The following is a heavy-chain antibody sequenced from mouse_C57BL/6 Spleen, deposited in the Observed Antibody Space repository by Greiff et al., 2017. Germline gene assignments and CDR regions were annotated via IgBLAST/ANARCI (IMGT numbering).Heavy chain of an antibody. CDR3: ARWCNYGAMDY. Sequence: QVQLQQSGAELVKPGASVKISCKASGYAFSSYWMNWVKQRPGKGLEWIGQIYPGDGDTNYNGKFKGKATLTADKSSSTAYMQLSSLTSEDSAVYFCARWCNYGAMDYWGQGTSVTVSS. CDR1: GYAFSSYW. D-gene: IGHD2-1*01. V-gene: IGHV1-80*01. J-gene: IGHJ4*01. CDR2: IYPGDGDT.